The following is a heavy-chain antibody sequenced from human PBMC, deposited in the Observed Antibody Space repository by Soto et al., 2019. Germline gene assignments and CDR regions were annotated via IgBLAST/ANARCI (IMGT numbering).Heavy chain of an antibody. V-gene: IGHV1-3*01. CDR2: INAGNGNT. CDR3: ARDLGVGAASDY. Sequence: ASVKVSCKASGYTFTSYAMHWVRQAPRQRLEWMGWINAGNGNTKYSQKFQGRVTITRDTSASTAYMELSSLRSEDTAVYYCARDLGVGAASDYWGQGTLVTVSS. CDR1: GYTFTSYA. J-gene: IGHJ4*02. D-gene: IGHD1-26*01.